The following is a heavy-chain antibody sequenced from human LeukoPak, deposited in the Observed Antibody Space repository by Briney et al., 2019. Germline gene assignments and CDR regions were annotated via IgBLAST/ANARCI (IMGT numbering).Heavy chain of an antibody. D-gene: IGHD3-22*01. CDR1: GFTFGDYA. CDR2: IRSKGYGGTT. J-gene: IGHJ4*02. Sequence: GGSLRLSCTASGFTFGDYAMSWFRQAPGKGLEWVGFIRSKGYGGTTEYAASVKDRFTISRDDSKRIAYLQMNSLRTEDTAVYYCTRDYYDSSGYYHYLDYWGQGTLVTVSS. V-gene: IGHV3-49*03. CDR3: TRDYYDSSGYYHYLDY.